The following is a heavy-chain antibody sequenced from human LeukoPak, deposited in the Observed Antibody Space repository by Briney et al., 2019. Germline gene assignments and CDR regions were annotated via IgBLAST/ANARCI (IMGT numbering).Heavy chain of an antibody. V-gene: IGHV3-21*01. Sequence: GGSLRLSCAASGFTFSSYSMNWVRQAPGKGLEWVSSISSSSSYIYYADSVKGRFTISRDNAKNTLYLQMNSLRAEDTAVYYCAREGPRGNSQFDYWGQGTLVTVSS. CDR2: ISSSSSYI. CDR1: GFTFSSYS. J-gene: IGHJ4*02. CDR3: AREGPRGNSQFDY. D-gene: IGHD2/OR15-2a*01.